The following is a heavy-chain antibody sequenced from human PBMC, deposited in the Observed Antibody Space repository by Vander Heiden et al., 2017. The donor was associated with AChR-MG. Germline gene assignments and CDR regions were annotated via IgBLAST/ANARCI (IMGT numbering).Heavy chain of an antibody. CDR3: ARGLRDSSGREFFDY. Sequence: QVQLVQSGAEVKKPGASVKVPCKASGYTFTCYDINWVRQATGQGLEWRGWMNPNSGNTGYAQKVQGRVTMTRNTSRSTAYMELSSLRSEDTAVYYCARGLRDSSGREFFDYWGQGTLVTVSS. D-gene: IGHD3-22*01. CDR1: GYTFTCYD. J-gene: IGHJ4*02. V-gene: IGHV1-8*01. CDR2: MNPNSGNT.